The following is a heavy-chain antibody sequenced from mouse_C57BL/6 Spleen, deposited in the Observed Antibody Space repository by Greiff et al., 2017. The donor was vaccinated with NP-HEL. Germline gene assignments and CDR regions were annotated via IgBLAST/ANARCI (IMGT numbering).Heavy chain of an antibody. J-gene: IGHJ2*01. Sequence: VQLQQPGAELVMPGASVKLSCKASGYTFTSYWMHWVKQRPGQGLEWIGEIDPSDSYTNYNQKFKGKSTLTVDKSSSTAYMQLSSLTSEDSAVYYCARLDLLSFDYWGQGTTLTVSS. CDR2: IDPSDSYT. D-gene: IGHD2-1*01. CDR3: ARLDLLSFDY. CDR1: GYTFTSYW. V-gene: IGHV1-69*01.